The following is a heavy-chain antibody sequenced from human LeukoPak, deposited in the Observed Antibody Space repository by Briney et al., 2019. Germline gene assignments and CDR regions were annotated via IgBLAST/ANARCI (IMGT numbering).Heavy chain of an antibody. D-gene: IGHD2-2*02. CDR3: ARVVVVVPAAIETFDP. Sequence: SETLSLICTVSGGSISSGDYYWSWIRQPPGKGLEWIGYIYYSGSTYYNPSLKSRVTISVDTSKNQFSLKLSSVTAADTAVYYCARVVVVVPAAIETFDPWGQGTLVTVSS. V-gene: IGHV4-30-4*01. CDR1: GGSISSGDYY. J-gene: IGHJ5*02. CDR2: IYYSGST.